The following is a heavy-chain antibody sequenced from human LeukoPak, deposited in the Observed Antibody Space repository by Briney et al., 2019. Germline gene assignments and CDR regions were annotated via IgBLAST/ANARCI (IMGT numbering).Heavy chain of an antibody. CDR3: ARGDYDILTRTYYYYYYGMDV. D-gene: IGHD3-9*01. CDR2: IYYSGGT. Sequence: SETLSLTCTVSGGSVSSGSYYWSWLRQPPGKGLEWIGYIYYSGGTNYNPSLKSRVTISVDTSKNQFSLKLSSVTAADTAVYYCARGDYDILTRTYYYYYYGMDVWGKGTTVTVSS. J-gene: IGHJ6*04. CDR1: GGSVSSGSYY. V-gene: IGHV4-61*01.